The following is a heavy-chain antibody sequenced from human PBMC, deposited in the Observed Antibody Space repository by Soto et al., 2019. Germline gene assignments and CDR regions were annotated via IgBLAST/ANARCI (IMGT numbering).Heavy chain of an antibody. J-gene: IGHJ6*02. D-gene: IGHD6-13*01. CDR2: IYSGGST. CDR3: ESLYSSSWYGYYYGMDV. Sequence: GGSLRLSCAASGFTVSSNYMSWVRQAPGKGLEWVSVIYSGGSTYYADSVKGRFTISRDNSKNTLYLQMNSLRAEDTAVYYCESLYSSSWYGYYYGMDVWGQGTTVTVSS. CDR1: GFTVSSNY. V-gene: IGHV3-66*01.